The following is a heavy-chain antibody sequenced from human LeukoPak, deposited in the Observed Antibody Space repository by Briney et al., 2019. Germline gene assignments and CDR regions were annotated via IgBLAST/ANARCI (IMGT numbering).Heavy chain of an antibody. CDR2: ISAYNGNT. CDR1: GYTFTSYG. J-gene: IGHJ4*02. Sequence: ASVKVSCKASGYTFTSYGISWVRQAPGQGLEWMGWISAYNGNTNYAQNLQGRVTMTTDTSTSTVYMELRGLRSDDTAVYYCASFDVLTGYPYFDYWGQGTLVTVSS. V-gene: IGHV1-18*01. D-gene: IGHD3-9*01. CDR3: ASFDVLTGYPYFDY.